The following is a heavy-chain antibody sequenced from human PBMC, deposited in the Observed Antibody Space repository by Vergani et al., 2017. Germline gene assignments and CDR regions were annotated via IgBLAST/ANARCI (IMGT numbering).Heavy chain of an antibody. Sequence: EVQLLQSEGAVVQPGGSLRLSCVASGFTFSSHAMSWVRQGHGQGLEWVSSIKNTGDSTHYADSVKGRFTISRDNSKNTLYLQMNSLRVEDTAVYYCARGAPHYYGSGSYYPNWFDPWGQGTLVTVSS. V-gene: IGHV3-23*01. CDR2: IKNTGDST. J-gene: IGHJ5*02. CDR1: GFTFSSHA. CDR3: ARGAPHYYGSGSYYPNWFDP. D-gene: IGHD3-10*01.